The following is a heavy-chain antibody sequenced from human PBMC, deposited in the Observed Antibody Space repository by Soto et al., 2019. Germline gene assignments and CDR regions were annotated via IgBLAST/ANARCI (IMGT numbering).Heavy chain of an antibody. D-gene: IGHD3-10*01. CDR3: ARTGSYYMALDY. V-gene: IGHV3-7*05. CDR2: IKQDGSEK. CDR1: GFTFSSYW. J-gene: IGHJ4*02. Sequence: GGSLRLSCAAPGFTFSSYWMSWVRQAPGKGLEWVANIKQDGSEKYYVDSVKGRFTISRDNAKNSLYLQMNSLRAEDTAVYYCARTGSYYMALDYWGQGTLVTVSS.